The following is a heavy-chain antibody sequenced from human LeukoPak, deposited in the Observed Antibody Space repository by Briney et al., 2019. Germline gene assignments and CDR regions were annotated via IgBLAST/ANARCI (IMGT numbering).Heavy chain of an antibody. CDR3: ARGGYDYSRGCYFDY. Sequence: PSETLSLTCTVSGGSMSPYHWGWIRQPPGKGLEWTGYIYYSGSTNYNPSLNSRVTVSVDRSKNQFSLKLSSVTAADTAVYYCARGGYDYSRGCYFDYWGQGTLVTVSS. V-gene: IGHV4-59*12. J-gene: IGHJ4*02. CDR2: IYYSGST. CDR1: GGSMSPYH. D-gene: IGHD3-22*01.